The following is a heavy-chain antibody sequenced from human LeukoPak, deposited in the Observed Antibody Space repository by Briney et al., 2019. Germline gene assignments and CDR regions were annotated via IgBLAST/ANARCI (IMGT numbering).Heavy chain of an antibody. CDR2: INHSGST. J-gene: IGHJ4*02. CDR3: ARANYYDSSGYSY. CDR1: GGSFSGYY. Sequence: KPSETLSLTCAVYGGSFSGYYWSWIRQPPGKGREWIGEINHSGSTNYNPSLKGRVTISVDTSKNQFSLKLSSVTAADTAVYYCARANYYDSSGYSYWGQGTLVTVSS. V-gene: IGHV4-34*01. D-gene: IGHD3-22*01.